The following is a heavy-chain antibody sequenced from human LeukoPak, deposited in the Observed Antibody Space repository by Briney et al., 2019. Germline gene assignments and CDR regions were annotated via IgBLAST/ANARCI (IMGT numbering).Heavy chain of an antibody. V-gene: IGHV4-34*01. Sequence: DPSETLSLTCAVYGGSFSGYYWSWIRQPPGKGLEWIGEINHSGSTNYNPSLKSRVTISVDTSKNQFSLKLSSVTAADTAVYYCARGAVTTGFDYWGQGTLVTVSS. CDR1: GGSFSGYY. J-gene: IGHJ4*02. CDR2: INHSGST. CDR3: ARGAVTTGFDY. D-gene: IGHD4-17*01.